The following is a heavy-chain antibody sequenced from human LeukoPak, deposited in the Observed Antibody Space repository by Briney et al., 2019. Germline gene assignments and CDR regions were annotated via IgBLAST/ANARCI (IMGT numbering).Heavy chain of an antibody. CDR1: GDSVSSNSAA. V-gene: IGHV6-1*01. CDR3: SSFRDSTPVATDAYV. Sequence: SQTLSLTCAISGDSVSSNSAAWNWIRQSPSRGLEWLARTYYRSKWYSDYAASVKSRITINPDTSKYQFSLQLNSVTPEDTAVYYCSSFRDSTPVATDAYVWGQGTRVTVAS. CDR2: TYYRSKWYS. J-gene: IGHJ3*01. D-gene: IGHD4-23*01.